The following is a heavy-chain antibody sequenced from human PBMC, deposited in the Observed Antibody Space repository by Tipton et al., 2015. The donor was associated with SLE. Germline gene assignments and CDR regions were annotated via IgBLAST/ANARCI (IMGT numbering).Heavy chain of an antibody. CDR3: ARAWGSGWIVFDY. Sequence: TLSLTCAVYGGSFSGYYWSWIRQPPGKGLEWIGEINHSGSTNYNPSLKSRVTISVDRSKNQFSLKLSSVTAADTAVYYCARAWGSGWIVFDYWGQGTLVTVSS. J-gene: IGHJ4*02. CDR2: INHSGST. D-gene: IGHD6-19*01. CDR1: GGSFSGYY. V-gene: IGHV4-34*01.